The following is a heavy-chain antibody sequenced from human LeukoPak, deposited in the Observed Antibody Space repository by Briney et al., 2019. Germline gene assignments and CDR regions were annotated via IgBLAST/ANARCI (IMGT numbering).Heavy chain of an antibody. CDR1: GFTFSSFE. D-gene: IGHD5-18*01. J-gene: IGHJ5*02. CDR3: ARGAVGYSYGEAYNWFDP. Sequence: PGGSLRLSCAASGFTFSSFEMSWVRQAPGKGLEWVSAISGSGGSAYYADSVKGRFTISRDNAKNSLYLQMNSLRAEDTAVYYCARGAVGYSYGEAYNWFDPWGQGTLVTVSS. V-gene: IGHV3-23*01. CDR2: ISGSGGSA.